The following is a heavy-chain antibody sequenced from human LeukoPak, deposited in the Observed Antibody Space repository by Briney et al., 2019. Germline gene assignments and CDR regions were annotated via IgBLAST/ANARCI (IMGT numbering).Heavy chain of an antibody. CDR3: ARHFTYYYDSSGYPRDAFDI. CDR2: MYYSGST. CDR1: VGSIRGYY. D-gene: IGHD3-22*01. Sequence: SETLSLTCTVSVGSIRGYYWVWIRQSPGKGLVCMGDMYYSGSTNYNPSLESRITISIDMSNNQFPLTVSSVTAADTALYYCARHFTYYYDSSGYPRDAFDIWGQGTMVTVYS. J-gene: IGHJ3*02. V-gene: IGHV4-59*08.